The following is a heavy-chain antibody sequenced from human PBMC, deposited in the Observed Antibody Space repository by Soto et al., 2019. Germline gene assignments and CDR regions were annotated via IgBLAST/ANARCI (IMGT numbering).Heavy chain of an antibody. CDR3: AREAAAGQYYFDY. D-gene: IGHD6-13*01. J-gene: IGHJ4*02. CDR1: GFTFSSYA. Sequence: QVQLVESGGGVVQPGRSLRLSCAASGFTFSSYAMHWVRQAPGKGLEWVAVISYDGSNKYYAYSVKGRFTISRDNSKNTLYLQMNRLRAEDTAVYYCAREAAAGQYYFDYWGQGTLVTVSS. CDR2: ISYDGSNK. V-gene: IGHV3-30-3*01.